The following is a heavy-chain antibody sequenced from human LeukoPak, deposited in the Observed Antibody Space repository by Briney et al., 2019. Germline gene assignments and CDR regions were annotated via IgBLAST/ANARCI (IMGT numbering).Heavy chain of an antibody. Sequence: GGSLRLSCAASGFTFSSYAMSWVRQAPGKGLEWVAFTRSDGNDKYYADSVKGRFTISRDNSKNMLYLQMNSLRAEDTAVYYCAGDFDYWGQGTLVTVSS. CDR3: AGDFDY. CDR2: TRSDGNDK. V-gene: IGHV3-30*02. CDR1: GFTFSSYA. J-gene: IGHJ4*02.